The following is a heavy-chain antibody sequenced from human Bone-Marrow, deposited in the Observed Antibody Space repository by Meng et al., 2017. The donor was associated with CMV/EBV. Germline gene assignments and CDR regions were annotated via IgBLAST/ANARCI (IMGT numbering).Heavy chain of an antibody. CDR3: ARAVYGSGYS. V-gene: IGHV1-18*01. CDR2: TSGYNAYT. J-gene: IGHJ4*02. CDR1: GYMFNTYI. Sequence: ASLKVSCKASGYMFNTYIISWVRQVPGQGLEWMGWTSGYNAYTKHAQKFQGRVTMTTDTSTSTAYMELRTLKSDDTAGDDCARAVYGSGYSWGQGTLVTVSS. D-gene: IGHD3-10*01.